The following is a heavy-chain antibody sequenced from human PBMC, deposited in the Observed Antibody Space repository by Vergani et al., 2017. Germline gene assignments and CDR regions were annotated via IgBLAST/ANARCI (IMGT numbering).Heavy chain of an antibody. CDR2: IYTSGST. Sequence: QLQLQESGPGLVKPSETLSLTCTVSGGSISSSSYYWGWIRQPAGKGLEWIGRIYTSGSTNYNPSLKSRVTMSVDTSKNQFSLKLSSVTAADTAVYYCARDYYDSSGYYDYWGQGTLVTVSS. D-gene: IGHD3-22*01. J-gene: IGHJ4*02. CDR1: GGSISSSSYY. V-gene: IGHV4-61*02. CDR3: ARDYYDSSGYYDY.